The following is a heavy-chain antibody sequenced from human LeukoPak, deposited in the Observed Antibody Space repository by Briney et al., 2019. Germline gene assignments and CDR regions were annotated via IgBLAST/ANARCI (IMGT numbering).Heavy chain of an antibody. CDR2: ISGPGEFT. CDR3: AKGGNYDFWSGYYPLDY. J-gene: IGHJ4*02. Sequence: GGSLRLSCAASGFMFSSYAMTWVRQAPGKGLEWVSSISGPGEFTYYADSVKGRFTISRDNSKNTVYLQMNSLRAEDTAVYYCAKGGNYDFWSGYYPLDYWGQGTLVTVSS. CDR1: GFMFSSYA. D-gene: IGHD3-3*01. V-gene: IGHV3-23*01.